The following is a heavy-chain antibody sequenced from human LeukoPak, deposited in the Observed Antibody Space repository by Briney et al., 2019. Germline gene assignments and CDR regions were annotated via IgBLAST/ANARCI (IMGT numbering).Heavy chain of an antibody. J-gene: IGHJ4*02. CDR1: GFTFSSYS. CDR3: ARDYYDSSGHLNDY. D-gene: IGHD3-22*01. V-gene: IGHV3-48*04. Sequence: GGSLRLSCAASGFTFSSYSMNWVRQAPGKELEWVSYISSSSSTIYYADSVKGRFTISRDNAKNSLYLQMNSLRAEDTAVYYCARDYYDSSGHLNDYWGQGTLVTVSS. CDR2: ISSSSSTI.